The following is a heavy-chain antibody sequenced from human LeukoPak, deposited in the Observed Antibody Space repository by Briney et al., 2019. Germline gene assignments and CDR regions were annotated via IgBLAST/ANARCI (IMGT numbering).Heavy chain of an antibody. J-gene: IGHJ4*02. Sequence: GGSLRLSCAASGFTFSSYSMSWVRQAPGKGLEWVPYISSSSSTIYYADSVKGRFTISRDNAKNSLYLQMNSLTAEDTAVYYCARDDRDWKEGSFDYWGQGTLVTVSS. CDR1: GFTFSSYS. CDR2: ISSSSSTI. CDR3: ARDDRDWKEGSFDY. D-gene: IGHD1-1*01. V-gene: IGHV3-48*04.